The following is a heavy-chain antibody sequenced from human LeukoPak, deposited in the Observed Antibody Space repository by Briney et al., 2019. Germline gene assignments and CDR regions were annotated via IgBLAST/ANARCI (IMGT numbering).Heavy chain of an antibody. V-gene: IGHV3-21*04. CDR2: ISSSSSYI. CDR3: ASGQLYGGLRPYYYYGMDV. CDR1: GFTFSSYS. D-gene: IGHD4-23*01. Sequence: PGGSLRLSCAASGFTFSSYSMNWVRQAPGKGLEWVSSISSSSSYIYYADSVKGRFTISRDNAKNSLYLQMNSLRAEDTAVYYCASGQLYGGLRPYYYYGMDVWGQGTTVTVSS. J-gene: IGHJ6*02.